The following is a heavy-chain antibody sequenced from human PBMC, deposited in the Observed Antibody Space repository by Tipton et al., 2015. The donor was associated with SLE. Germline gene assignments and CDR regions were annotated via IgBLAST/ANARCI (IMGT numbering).Heavy chain of an antibody. V-gene: IGHV4-59*01. J-gene: IGHJ2*01. D-gene: IGHD5-24*01. CDR1: GGSISSYY. Sequence: TLSLTCTVSGGSISSYYWSWIRQSPGKGLEWIGNIFYSGITNDNPSLKSRITISVDSFKNQFSLRLSSVTAADTAIYYCARDLGRGHYDRWGRGTLVTVSS. CDR3: ARDLGRGHYDR. CDR2: IFYSGIT.